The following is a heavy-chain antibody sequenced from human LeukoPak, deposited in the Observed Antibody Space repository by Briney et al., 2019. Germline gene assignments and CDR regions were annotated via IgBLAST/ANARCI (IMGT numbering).Heavy chain of an antibody. J-gene: IGHJ4*02. D-gene: IGHD3-22*01. CDR2: ISGSGGST. CDR1: GFTFSSYA. CDR3: ARKWVHYYDSSGYFDY. V-gene: IGHV3-23*01. Sequence: GGSLRLSCAASGFTFSSYAMSWVRQAPGKGLEWVSAISGSGGSTYYADSVKGRFTISRDNSKNTLYLQMNSLRAEDTAVYYCARKWVHYYDSSGYFDYWGQGTLVTVSS.